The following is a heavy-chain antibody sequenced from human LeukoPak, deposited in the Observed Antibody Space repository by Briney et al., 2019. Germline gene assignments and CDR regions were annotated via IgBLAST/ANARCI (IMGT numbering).Heavy chain of an antibody. CDR3: AKDIVVVVAASPFDY. CDR2: ISGSGGST. V-gene: IGHV3-23*01. CDR1: GFTFSSYT. D-gene: IGHD2-15*01. J-gene: IGHJ4*02. Sequence: PGGSLRLSCAASGFTFSSYTMGWVRQAPGKGLEWVSAISGSGGSTYYADSVKGRFTISRDNSKNTLYLQMNSLRAEDTAVYYCAKDIVVVVAASPFDYWGQGTLVTVSS.